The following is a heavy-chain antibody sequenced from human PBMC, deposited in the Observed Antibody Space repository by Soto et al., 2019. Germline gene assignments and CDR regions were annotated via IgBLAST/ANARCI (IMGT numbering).Heavy chain of an antibody. CDR3: ARRGGSSPFDY. Sequence: QLQLQESGPGLVKPSETLSLTCTVSGGSISSSSYYWGWIRQSPGKGVGWIGNIYYSGSTYYNPSLKSRVTISVDTSKNQFSLKLSSVTAADTAVYYCARRGGSSPFDYWGQGTLVTVSS. V-gene: IGHV4-39*01. D-gene: IGHD1-26*01. J-gene: IGHJ4*02. CDR1: GGSISSSSYY. CDR2: IYYSGST.